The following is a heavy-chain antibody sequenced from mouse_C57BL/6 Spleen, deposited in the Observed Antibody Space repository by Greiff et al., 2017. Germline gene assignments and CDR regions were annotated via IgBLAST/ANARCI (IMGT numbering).Heavy chain of an antibody. CDR2: INPSNGGT. Sequence: VQLQQSGTELARPGASVKLSCKASGYTFTSYWMHWVKQRPGQGLEWIGDINPSNGGTNYNEKFKSKATLTADKSSSTAYMQLSSLTSEDSAVYYWERASPWFAYWGQGTLVTVSA. CDR1: GYTFTSYW. V-gene: IGHV1-53*01. J-gene: IGHJ3*01. CDR3: ERASPWFAY.